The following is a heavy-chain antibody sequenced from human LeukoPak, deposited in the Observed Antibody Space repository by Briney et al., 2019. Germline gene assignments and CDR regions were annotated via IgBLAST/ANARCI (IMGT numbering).Heavy chain of an antibody. CDR3: AKHYHYYYYYGLDV. Sequence: GGSLRLSCAASGFTFSNYFMHWVRQVPGKGLEWVASVSQDESNELYADSVKGRFTISRDNSKNTLYLQMNSLRGEDTAVYYCAKHYHYYYYYGLDVWGQGTTVTVSS. CDR1: GFTFSNYF. CDR2: VSQDESNE. J-gene: IGHJ6*02. D-gene: IGHD3-10*01. V-gene: IGHV3-30*18.